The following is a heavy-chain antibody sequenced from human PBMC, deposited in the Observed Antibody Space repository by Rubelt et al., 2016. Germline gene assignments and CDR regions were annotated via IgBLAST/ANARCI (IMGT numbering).Heavy chain of an antibody. CDR2: TSGSGGST. V-gene: IGHV3-23*01. J-gene: IGHJ4*02. D-gene: IGHD6-13*01. CDR3: ATQQQLVRRYFDY. Sequence: EVQLLESGGGLVQPGGSLRLSCAASGFTFSNYAMSWVRQAPGKGLEWVSATSGSGGSTYYADSVKGRFTISRDNLKNTLYLQMNSLRAEDTALYYCATQQQLVRRYFDYWGQGTLVTVSS. CDR1: GFTFSNYA.